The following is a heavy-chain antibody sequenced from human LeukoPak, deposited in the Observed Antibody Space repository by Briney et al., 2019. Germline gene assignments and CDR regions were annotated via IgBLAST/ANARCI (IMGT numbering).Heavy chain of an antibody. J-gene: IGHJ4*02. D-gene: IGHD1-1*01. V-gene: IGHV3-21*01. CDR2: ISSSSSYI. CDR3: ARDRELERRDFDY. Sequence: GGSLRLSCAASGFTFSSCSMNWVRQAPGKGLEWVSSISSSSSYIYYADSVKGRFTISRDNAKNSLYLQMNSLRAEDTAVYYCARDRELERRDFDYWGQGTLVTVSS. CDR1: GFTFSSCS.